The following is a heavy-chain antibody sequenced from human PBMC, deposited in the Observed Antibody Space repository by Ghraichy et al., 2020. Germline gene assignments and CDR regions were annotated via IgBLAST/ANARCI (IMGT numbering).Heavy chain of an antibody. Sequence: SQTLSLTCAVYSGSFSGYYWSWIRQPPGKGLEWIGEINHSGSTNYNPSLKSRVTISVDTSKNQFSLKLSSVTAADTAVYYCARGIAARTALYYYYGMDVWGQGTTVTVSS. V-gene: IGHV4-34*01. J-gene: IGHJ6*02. D-gene: IGHD6-6*01. CDR1: SGSFSGYY. CDR3: ARGIAARTALYYYYGMDV. CDR2: INHSGST.